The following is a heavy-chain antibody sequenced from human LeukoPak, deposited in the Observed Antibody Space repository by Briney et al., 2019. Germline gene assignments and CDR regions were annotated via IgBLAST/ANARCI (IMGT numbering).Heavy chain of an antibody. D-gene: IGHD3-22*01. J-gene: IGHJ6*03. V-gene: IGHV4-34*01. CDR3: ARPRNGSGYHYYYYYYMDV. CDR2: INHSGST. CDR1: GGSISSYY. Sequence: PSETLSLTCTVSGGSISSYYWSWIRQPPGKGLEWIGEINHSGSTNYNPSLTSRVTISVDTSKNQFSLKLSSVTAADTAVYYCARPRNGSGYHYYYYYYMDVWGKGTTVTISS.